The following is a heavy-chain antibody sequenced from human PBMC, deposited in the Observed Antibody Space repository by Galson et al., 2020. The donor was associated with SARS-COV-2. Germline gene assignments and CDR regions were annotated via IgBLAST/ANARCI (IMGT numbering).Heavy chain of an antibody. V-gene: IGHV3-74*01. CDR1: GFTFSSYW. D-gene: IGHD3-16*01. CDR2: IYSEGSST. Sequence: GGSLRLSCAASGFTFSSYWMHWVRQAPGKGLVWVSRIYSEGSSTSYADSVKGRFTISGDNAKNTLYLQMNSLRAEDKAVYYCARGDMRNDYFDYWGQGTLVTVSS. CDR3: ARGDMRNDYFDY. J-gene: IGHJ4*02.